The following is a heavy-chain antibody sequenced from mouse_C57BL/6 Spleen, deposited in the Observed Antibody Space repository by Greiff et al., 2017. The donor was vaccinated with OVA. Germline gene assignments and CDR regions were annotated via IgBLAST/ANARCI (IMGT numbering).Heavy chain of an antibody. CDR3: APGDYGNWDGFDY. Sequence: QVQLQQSGAELAKPGASVKLSCKASGYTFTSYWMHWVKQRPGQGLEWIGYINPSSGYTKYNQKFKDKATLTADKSSSTAYMQLSSLTYEDSAVYYCAPGDYGNWDGFDYWGQGTTLTVSS. CDR1: GYTFTSYW. V-gene: IGHV1-7*01. D-gene: IGHD2-1*01. J-gene: IGHJ2*01. CDR2: INPSSGYT.